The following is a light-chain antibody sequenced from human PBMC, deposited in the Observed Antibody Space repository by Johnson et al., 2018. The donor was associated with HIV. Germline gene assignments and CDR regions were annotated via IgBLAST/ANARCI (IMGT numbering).Light chain of an antibody. CDR3: GIWDNSLSTGGV. J-gene: IGLJ1*01. CDR1: NSNIGNNY. V-gene: IGLV1-51*02. Sequence: QSVLTQPPSVSAAPGQKVTISCSGSNSNIGNNYVSWYQHLPGTAPKLLIYENNKRPSGIPDRFSGSKSGTSATLGITGLQTGDEAAYYCGIWDNSLSTGGVFGTGTKVTIL. CDR2: ENN.